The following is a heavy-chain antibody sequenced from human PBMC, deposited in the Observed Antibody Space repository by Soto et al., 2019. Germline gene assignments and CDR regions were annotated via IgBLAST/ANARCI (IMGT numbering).Heavy chain of an antibody. V-gene: IGHV1-69*13. J-gene: IGHJ3*02. CDR3: ARRLNIAVADDAFDI. CDR1: GGTFSSYA. Sequence: SVKVSCKASGGTFSSYAISWVRQAPGQGLEWMGGINPIFGGTNYAQKFQGWVTMTGDASISTAYMELSRLRSDDTAVYYCARRLNIAVADDAFDIWGQGIMVT. D-gene: IGHD6-19*01. CDR2: INPIFGGT.